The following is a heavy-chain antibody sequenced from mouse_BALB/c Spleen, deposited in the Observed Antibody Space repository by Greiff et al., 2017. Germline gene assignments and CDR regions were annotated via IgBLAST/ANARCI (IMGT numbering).Heavy chain of an antibody. D-gene: IGHD1-1*01. CDR1: GYAFSSYW. CDR2: IYPGDGDT. Sequence: QVHVKQSGAELVRPGSSVKISCKASGYAFSSYWMNWVKQRPGQGLEWIGQIYPGDGDTNYNGKFKGKATLTADKSSSTAYMQLSSLTSEDSAVYFCARWSYGSSYGYFDVWGAGTTVTVSS. CDR3: ARWSYGSSYGYFDV. V-gene: IGHV1-80*01. J-gene: IGHJ1*01.